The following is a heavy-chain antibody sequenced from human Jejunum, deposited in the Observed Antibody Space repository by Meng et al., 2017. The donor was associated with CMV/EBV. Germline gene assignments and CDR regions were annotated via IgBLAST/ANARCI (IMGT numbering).Heavy chain of an antibody. J-gene: IGHJ5*02. V-gene: IGHV3-23*01. CDR2: ISVSGDKT. CDR1: GFTFSNYG. Sequence: TSGFTFSNYGMTWVRQAPGRGLDWVSLISVSGDKTYYADSVKGRFTISRDNSKNMLYLQMNSLRAEDTAVYYCAKKAVVTKSWFDPWGRGTLVTVSS. CDR3: AKKAVVTKSWFDP. D-gene: IGHD4-17*01.